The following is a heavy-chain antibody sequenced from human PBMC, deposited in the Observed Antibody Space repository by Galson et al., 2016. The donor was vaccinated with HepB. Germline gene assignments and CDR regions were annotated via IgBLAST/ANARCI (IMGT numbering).Heavy chain of an antibody. Sequence: SLRLSCATSGFTFSRHAMTWVRQAPGKGLEWISALSGSGGSTYYADSVKGRFTVSRDNSKDTVYLQMNSLRGDDTAVYYCAKESDFWSGSRSRGYLDHWGQGALVTVSS. CDR3: AKESDFWSGSRSRGYLDH. J-gene: IGHJ4*02. CDR2: LSGSGGST. CDR1: GFTFSRHA. D-gene: IGHD3-3*01. V-gene: IGHV3-23*01.